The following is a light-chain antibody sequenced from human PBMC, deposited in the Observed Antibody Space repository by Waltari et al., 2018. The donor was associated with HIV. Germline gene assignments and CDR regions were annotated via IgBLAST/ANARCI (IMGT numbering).Light chain of an antibody. CDR3: QQYDTYPWT. CDR2: RHF. V-gene: IGKV1-5*03. J-gene: IGKJ1*01. CDR1: QSVGPR. Sequence: QSRSLFFLLSCVCVCSSSRANQSVGPRLACCQHKPGKAPKLLNNRHFNLESGVPSRFSGSGSGTEFTLTISSLQPHDFATYYCQQYDTYPWTFGQGATVEIK.